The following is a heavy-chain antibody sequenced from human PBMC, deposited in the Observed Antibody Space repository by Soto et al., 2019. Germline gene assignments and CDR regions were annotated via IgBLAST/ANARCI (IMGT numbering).Heavy chain of an antibody. J-gene: IGHJ5*02. CDR3: AREQYSNINWFDP. V-gene: IGHV3-21*01. CDR2: ISSSSSYI. CDR1: GFTFSSYS. D-gene: IGHD6-6*01. Sequence: GGSLRLSCAASGFTFSSYSMNWVRQAPGKGLEWVSSISSSSSYIYYADSVKGRFTISRDNAKNSLYLQMNSLRAEDTAVYYCAREQYSNINWFDPWGQGTLVTVSS.